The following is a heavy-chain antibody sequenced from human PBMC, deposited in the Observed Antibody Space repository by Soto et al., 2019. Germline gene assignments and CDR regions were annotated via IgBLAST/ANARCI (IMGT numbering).Heavy chain of an antibody. CDR3: ANFGGSGWFYFDY. J-gene: IGHJ4*02. V-gene: IGHV3-23*01. CDR2: ISGSGGST. Sequence: EVQLLESGGGLVQPGGSLRLSCAASGFTFSSYAMSWVRQAPGKGLEWVSAISGSGGSTYYADSVKGRFTISRDNSKNTLYLQMNSLRAEDTAVYYCANFGGSGWFYFDYWGQGTLVTVSS. CDR1: GFTFSSYA. D-gene: IGHD6-19*01.